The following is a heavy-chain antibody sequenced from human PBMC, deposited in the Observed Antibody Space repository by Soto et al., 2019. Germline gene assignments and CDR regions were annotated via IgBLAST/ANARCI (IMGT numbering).Heavy chain of an antibody. CDR3: AKGEGQWELPL. CDR2: IIPVFGSP. D-gene: IGHD1-7*01. V-gene: IGHV1-69*01. CDR1: GGFVRSDP. J-gene: IGHJ4*02. Sequence: QLQLVQSGAEVKKPGSSVKVSCKASGGFVRSDPISWVRQAPGQGPEWIGGIIPVFGSPTYAEKFQGRVTITADESSRTAYLELTSLKSEDTAVSFCAKGEGQWELPLWGQGTQVTVSS.